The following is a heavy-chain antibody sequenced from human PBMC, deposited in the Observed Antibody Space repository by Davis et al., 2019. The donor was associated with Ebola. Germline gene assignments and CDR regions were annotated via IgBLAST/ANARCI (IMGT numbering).Heavy chain of an antibody. CDR3: ARDNWNQNWFDP. V-gene: IGHV1-69*04. CDR2: IIPILGIA. D-gene: IGHD1-20*01. Sequence: SVKVSCKASGGTFSSYAISWVRQAPGQGLEWMGRIIPILGIANYAQKFQGRVTITADKSTSTAYMELSSLRSEDTAVYYCARDNWNQNWFDPWGQGTLVTVSS. J-gene: IGHJ5*02. CDR1: GGTFSSYA.